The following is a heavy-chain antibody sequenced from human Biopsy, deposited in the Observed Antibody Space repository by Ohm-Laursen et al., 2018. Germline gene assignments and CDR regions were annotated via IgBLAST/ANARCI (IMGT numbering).Heavy chain of an antibody. D-gene: IGHD3-10*01. J-gene: IGHJ4*02. CDR1: GFTFDDYA. V-gene: IGHV3-9*01. CDR2: LTWNSNTI. CDR3: TLEGAGFDN. Sequence: SLRLSCAASGFTFDDYAMHWIRQRPGRGLEWVAGLTWNSNTITYAASVKGRFTVSRDNAQKSLFLQMNSLKTEDTAVYYCTLEGAGFDNWGQGTLVTVSS.